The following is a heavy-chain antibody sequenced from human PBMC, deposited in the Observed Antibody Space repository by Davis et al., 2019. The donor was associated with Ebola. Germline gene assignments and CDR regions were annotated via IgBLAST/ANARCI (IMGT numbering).Heavy chain of an antibody. V-gene: IGHV3-15*07. J-gene: IGHJ4*02. Sequence: PGGPLRLSCAASGFTFSNAWMNWVRQAPGKGLEWVGRIKSKTDGGTTDYAAPVKGRFTISRDDSKNTLYLQMNSLKTEDTAVYYCTTGDYYDSSGYVDYWGQGTLVTVSS. CDR1: GFTFSNAW. CDR3: TTGDYYDSSGYVDY. CDR2: IKSKTDGGTT. D-gene: IGHD3-22*01.